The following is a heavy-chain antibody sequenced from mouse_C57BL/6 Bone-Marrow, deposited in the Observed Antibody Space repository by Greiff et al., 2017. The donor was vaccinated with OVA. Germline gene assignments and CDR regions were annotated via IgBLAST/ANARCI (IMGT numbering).Heavy chain of an antibody. CDR2: ISDGGSYT. V-gene: IGHV5-4*01. J-gene: IGHJ3*01. CDR1: GFTFSSYA. D-gene: IGHD1-2*01. Sequence: EVNVVESGGGLVKPGGSLKLSCAASGFTFSSYAMSWVRQTPEKRLEWVATISDGGSYTYYPDNVKGRFTLSRDNAKNNLYLQMSHLKSEDTAMYYCARDRLRHFAYWGQGTLVTVSA. CDR3: ARDRLRHFAY.